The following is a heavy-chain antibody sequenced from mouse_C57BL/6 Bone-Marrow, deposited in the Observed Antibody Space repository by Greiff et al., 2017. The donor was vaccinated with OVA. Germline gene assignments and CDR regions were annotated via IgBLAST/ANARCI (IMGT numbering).Heavy chain of an antibody. Sequence: EVKLQESGGGLVQPKGSLKLSCAASGFSFNTYAMNWVRQAPGKGLEWVARIRSKSNNYATYYADSVKDRFTISRDDSESMLYLQMNNLKTEDTAMYYCVRGDYGSSYGWYFDVWGTGTTVTVSS. CDR3: VRGDYGSSYGWYFDV. CDR1: GFSFNTYA. J-gene: IGHJ1*03. CDR2: IRSKSNNYAT. V-gene: IGHV10-1*01. D-gene: IGHD1-1*01.